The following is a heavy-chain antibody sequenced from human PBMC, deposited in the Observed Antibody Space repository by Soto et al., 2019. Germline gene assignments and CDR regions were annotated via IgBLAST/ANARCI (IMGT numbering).Heavy chain of an antibody. V-gene: IGHV3-23*01. Sequence: GGSLRLSCAASGFTFSSDAMSWVRQAPGKGLEWVSAISGSGGSTYYADSVKGRFTISRDNSKNTLYLQMNSLRAEDTAVYYCAKDFTPGNGYRPRYFDYWGQGTLVTVSS. CDR3: AKDFTPGNGYRPRYFDY. D-gene: IGHD3-3*01. CDR2: ISGSGGST. J-gene: IGHJ4*02. CDR1: GFTFSSDA.